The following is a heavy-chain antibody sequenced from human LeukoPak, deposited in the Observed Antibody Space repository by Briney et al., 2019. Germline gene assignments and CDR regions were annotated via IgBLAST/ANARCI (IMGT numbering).Heavy chain of an antibody. CDR1: DDSISNYY. CDR2: IFYSGST. J-gene: IGHJ4*02. V-gene: IGHV4-59*01. CDR3: ARAKKGVAGFFDY. Sequence: PSETLSLTCTVSDDSISNYYWSWIQQPPGKGLEWSGYIFYSGSTNYNTSLKGRLTISVDTSKRQFSLKLTSVTAADTAVYYCARAKKGVAGFFDYWGQGTLVTVSS. D-gene: IGHD6-19*01.